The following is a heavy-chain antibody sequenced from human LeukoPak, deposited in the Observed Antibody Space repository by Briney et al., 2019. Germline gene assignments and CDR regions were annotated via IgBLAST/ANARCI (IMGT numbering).Heavy chain of an antibody. CDR2: INHSGST. V-gene: IGHV4-34*01. CDR3: ARDGGGIAALGWFDP. D-gene: IGHD6-13*01. J-gene: IGHJ5*02. CDR1: GGSFSGYY. Sequence: SETLSLTCAVYGGSFSGYYWSWIRQPPGKGLEWIGEINHSGSTNYNPSLKSRVTMSVDTSKNQFSLKLSSVTAADTAVYYCARDGGGIAALGWFDPWGQGTLVTVSS.